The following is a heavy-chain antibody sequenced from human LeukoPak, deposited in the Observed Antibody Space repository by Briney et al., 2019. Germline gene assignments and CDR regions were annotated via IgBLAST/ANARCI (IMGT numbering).Heavy chain of an antibody. D-gene: IGHD6-13*01. J-gene: IGHJ1*01. CDR1: GFTFSSYA. CDR2: ISYDGSNK. V-gene: IGHV3-30-3*01. Sequence: GGSLRLSCAAYGFTFSSYAMHWVRQAPGKGLEWVAVISYDGSNKYYADSVKGRFTISRDNSKNTLYLQMNSLRAEDTAVYYCARDPIAAAGTYFQHWGQGTLVTVSS. CDR3: ARDPIAAAGTYFQH.